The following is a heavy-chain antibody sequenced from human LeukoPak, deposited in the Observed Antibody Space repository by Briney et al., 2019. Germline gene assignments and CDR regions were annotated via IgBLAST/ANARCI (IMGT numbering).Heavy chain of an antibody. Sequence: SVKVSCKASGYTFTHYGIFWVRQAPGHGVEWMGWLSAYSGNTNYAQKLQGRVTMTTETSTSTAYMELESLRSDDTAEYYCAISQGSYYDTSGYLGGDYWGQGTLVSVSS. CDR1: GYTFTHYG. D-gene: IGHD3-22*01. CDR3: AISQGSYYDTSGYLGGDY. V-gene: IGHV1-18*01. CDR2: LSAYSGNT. J-gene: IGHJ4*02.